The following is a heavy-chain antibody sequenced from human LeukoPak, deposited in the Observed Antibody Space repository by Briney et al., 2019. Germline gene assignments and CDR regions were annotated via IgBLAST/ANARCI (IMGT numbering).Heavy chain of an antibody. CDR2: INHSGST. J-gene: IGHJ4*02. CDR1: GGPFSDYY. V-gene: IGHV4-34*01. Sequence: SETLSLTCAVYGGPFSDYYWSWFRQPPGKGLEWIGEINHSGSTSYNPSLKSRVTISIDTSKNQFSLKLSSVTAADTAVYYCARQLRDRLGRFDYWGQGTLVTVSS. CDR3: ARQLRDRLGRFDY. D-gene: IGHD1-26*01.